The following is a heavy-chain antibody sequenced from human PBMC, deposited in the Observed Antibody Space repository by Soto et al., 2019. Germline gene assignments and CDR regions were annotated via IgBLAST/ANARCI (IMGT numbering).Heavy chain of an antibody. V-gene: IGHV1-18*04. D-gene: IGHD2-2*02. CDR1: GYTFTSYC. CDR3: ARELVPAAIAGMDV. J-gene: IGHJ6*02. Sequence: GSVKVSCKASGYTFTSYCISWVRQAPGQGLEWMGWISAYNGNTNYAQKLQGRVTMTTDTSTSTAYMELRSLRSDDTAVYYCARELVPAAIAGMDVWGQGTTVTVSS. CDR2: ISAYNGNT.